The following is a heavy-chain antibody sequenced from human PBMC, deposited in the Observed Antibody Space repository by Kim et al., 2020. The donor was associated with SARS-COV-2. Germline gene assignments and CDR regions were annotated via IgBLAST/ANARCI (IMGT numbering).Heavy chain of an antibody. CDR2: IGGAADT. V-gene: IGHV3-23*01. D-gene: IGHD1-20*01. Sequence: GGSLRLSCATSGFTFSDYAMNWVRQAPGKGLEWVSSIGGAADTHYADSVKGRFSISRDNSKSTLYLQMNSLRAEDTAVYYCAKDGFSYNSVWDAFDVLG. CDR3: AKDGFSYNSVWDAFDV. CDR1: GFTFSDYA. J-gene: IGHJ3*01.